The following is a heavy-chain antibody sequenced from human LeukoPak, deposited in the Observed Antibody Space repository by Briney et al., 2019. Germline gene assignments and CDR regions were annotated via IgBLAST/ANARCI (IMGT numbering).Heavy chain of an antibody. CDR1: GRFLTGYY. CDR2: VHSSGGT. V-gene: IGHV4-59*08. J-gene: IGHJ5*02. CDR3: TKRSDCGADCYDRPQSFDP. D-gene: IGHD2-21*02. Sequence: SETLSLTCTLSGRFLTGYYSAWIRHPPGKRLEWIGYVHSSGGTKYSPSLKSRVTVSTDMSKNEFSLNLRSVTAAESAAYYCTKRSDCGADCYDRPQSFDPWGQGSLVTVSS.